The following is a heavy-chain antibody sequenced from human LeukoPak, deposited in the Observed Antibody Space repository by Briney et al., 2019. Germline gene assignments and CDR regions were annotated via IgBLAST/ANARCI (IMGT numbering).Heavy chain of an antibody. CDR2: INHSGST. V-gene: IGHV4-34*01. D-gene: IGHD4-17*01. J-gene: IGHJ4*02. CDR3: ARGDGDYAFDY. Sequence: SETLSLTCAVYGGSFSGYYWSWIRQPPGKGLEWIGEINHSGSTNYNPSLKSRVTISVDTSKNQFSLKLSSVTAADTAVYYCARGDGDYAFDYSGQGTLVTVSS. CDR1: GGSFSGYY.